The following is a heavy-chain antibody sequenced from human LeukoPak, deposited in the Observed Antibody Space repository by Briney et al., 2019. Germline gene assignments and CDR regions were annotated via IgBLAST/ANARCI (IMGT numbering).Heavy chain of an antibody. CDR2: ISGSGGST. V-gene: IGHV3-23*01. CDR3: AKGGYSYGPMYYFDY. CDR1: GFSFSNYA. J-gene: IGHJ4*02. D-gene: IGHD5-18*01. Sequence: GSLRLSCVSSGFSFSNYAMSWVRQAPGKGLEWVSSISGSGGSTHYADSVKGRFTISRDNSKNTLYLQMNSLRAEDTAVYYCAKGGYSYGPMYYFDYWGQGTLVTVSS.